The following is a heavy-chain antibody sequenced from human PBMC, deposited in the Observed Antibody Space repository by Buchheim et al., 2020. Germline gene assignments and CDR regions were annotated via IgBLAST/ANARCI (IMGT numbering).Heavy chain of an antibody. J-gene: IGHJ6*02. V-gene: IGHV3-21*01. CDR3: ARAGIVVIPAPKGGMDV. D-gene: IGHD2-2*01. Sequence: EVQLVESGGGLVKPGGSLRLSCAASGFTFSNYAMNWVRQAPGKGLEWVSSISSSSSYIYYADSVKGRFTISRANAKNSLYLQMTSLRAEDTAVYYCARAGIVVIPAPKGGMDVWGQGTT. CDR2: ISSSSSYI. CDR1: GFTFSNYA.